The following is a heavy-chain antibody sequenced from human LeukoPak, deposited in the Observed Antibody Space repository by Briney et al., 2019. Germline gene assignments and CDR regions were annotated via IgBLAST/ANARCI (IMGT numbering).Heavy chain of an antibody. CDR3: ARSSSRYCSGGSCYSGVLGYFDY. J-gene: IGHJ4*02. CDR1: GFTFSSYN. Sequence: GRSLRLSCAASGFTFSSYNINWVRQAPGKGLEWVSYISSSRRTISYADSVKGRFTISRDNAKNSLYLQMNSLRAEDTAVYYCARSSSRYCSGGSCYSGVLGYFDYWGQGTLVTVSS. D-gene: IGHD2-15*01. V-gene: IGHV3-48*01. CDR2: ISSSRRTI.